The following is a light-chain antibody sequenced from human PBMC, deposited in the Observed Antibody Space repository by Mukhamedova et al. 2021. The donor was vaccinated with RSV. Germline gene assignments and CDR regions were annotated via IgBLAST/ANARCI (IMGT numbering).Light chain of an antibody. CDR2: KAS. CDR1: QSVTNW. V-gene: IGKV1-5*03. J-gene: IGKJ1*01. CDR3: QQYYTYSGT. Sequence: GDRVTITCRASQSVTNWLAWYQQKPGRAPKLLISKASNLESGVPSRFSGSGSGAEFTLTISSLQPDAFATYYCQQYYTYSGTFG.